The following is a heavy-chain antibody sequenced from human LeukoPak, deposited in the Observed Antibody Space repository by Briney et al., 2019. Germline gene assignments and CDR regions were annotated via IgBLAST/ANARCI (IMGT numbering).Heavy chain of an antibody. Sequence: GGSLRLSCAASGFTFSDYYMSWIRQAPGKGLEWVSYISSSGSTLYYADSVKGRFTISRDNAKNSLYLQMNSLRAEDTAVYYCATGSSSEDFDYWGQGTLVTVSS. D-gene: IGHD6-13*01. CDR3: ATGSSSEDFDY. V-gene: IGHV3-11*01. CDR1: GFTFSDYY. CDR2: ISSSGSTL. J-gene: IGHJ4*02.